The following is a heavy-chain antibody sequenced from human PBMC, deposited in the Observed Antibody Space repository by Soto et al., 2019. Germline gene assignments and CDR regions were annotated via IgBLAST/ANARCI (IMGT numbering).Heavy chain of an antibody. D-gene: IGHD2-2*01. V-gene: IGHV1-2*02. J-gene: IGHJ4*02. CDR1: GYTFTGYY. Sequence: GASVEVSCKXSGYTFTGYYMHWVRQAPGQGLEWMGWINPNSGGTNYAQKFQGRVTMTRDTSISTAYMELSRLRSDDTAVYYCARVWDIVVVPAAIQGTPFDYWGQGTLVTVSS. CDR2: INPNSGGT. CDR3: ARVWDIVVVPAAIQGTPFDY.